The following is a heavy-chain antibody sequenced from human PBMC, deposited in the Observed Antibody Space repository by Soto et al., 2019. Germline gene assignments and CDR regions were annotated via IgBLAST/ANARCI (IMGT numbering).Heavy chain of an antibody. Sequence: SETLSLTCAVYGGSFSGYYWSWIRQPPGKGLEWIGEINHSGSTNYNPSLKSRVTISVDTSKNQFSLKLSSVTAADTAVYYCARGVVTIFGVVIIRKYYFDHWGQGTLVTVSS. J-gene: IGHJ4*02. CDR2: INHSGST. CDR3: ARGVVTIFGVVIIRKYYFDH. CDR1: GGSFSGYY. D-gene: IGHD3-3*01. V-gene: IGHV4-34*01.